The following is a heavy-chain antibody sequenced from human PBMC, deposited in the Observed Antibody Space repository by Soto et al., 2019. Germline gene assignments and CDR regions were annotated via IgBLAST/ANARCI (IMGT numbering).Heavy chain of an antibody. Sequence: RASVKVSCKASGYTFTGYYMHWVRQAPGQGLEWMGWINPNSGGTNYAQKFQGRVTMTRDTSRSTVYMELRSLRSDDTAIYYCARSSGGNFGIIIEGSNWFDPWGQGTLVTVSS. J-gene: IGHJ5*02. CDR2: INPNSGGT. V-gene: IGHV1-2*02. CDR3: ARSSGGNFGIIIEGSNWFDP. D-gene: IGHD3-3*01. CDR1: GYTFTGYY.